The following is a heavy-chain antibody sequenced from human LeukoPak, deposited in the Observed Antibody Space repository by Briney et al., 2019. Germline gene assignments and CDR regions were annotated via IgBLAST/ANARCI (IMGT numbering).Heavy chain of an antibody. CDR2: ISYDGSNK. CDR1: GFTFSSYA. J-gene: IGHJ4*02. Sequence: PGGSLRLSCAASGFTFSSYAMHWVRQAPGKGLEWVAVISYDGSNKYYADSVKGRFTISRDNSKNTLFLQMNSLKTEDTAVYYCAKGSSAYGHPTSPLFDFWGQGTLVTVSS. CDR3: AKGSSAYGHPTSPLFDF. D-gene: IGHD3-22*01. V-gene: IGHV3-30-3*01.